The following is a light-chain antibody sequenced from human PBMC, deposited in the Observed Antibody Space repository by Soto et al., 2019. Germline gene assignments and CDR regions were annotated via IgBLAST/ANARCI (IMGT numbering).Light chain of an antibody. CDR2: DAS. V-gene: IGKV1-33*01. J-gene: IGKJ1*01. CDR1: QNINNY. Sequence: DIQMTQSPSSLSASVGDRVTITCQASQNINNYLNWYQQKPGRAPKLLIYDASNLEAGVPSRFSGSGSGTEFTLTISSLQPDDFATYYCQQYKSYWTFGQGTKVDIK. CDR3: QQYKSYWT.